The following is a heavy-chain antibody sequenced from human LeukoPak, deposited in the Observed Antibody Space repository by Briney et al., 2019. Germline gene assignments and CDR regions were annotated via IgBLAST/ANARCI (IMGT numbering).Heavy chain of an antibody. CDR2: ISSSGSTI. CDR1: GFTFSDYY. D-gene: IGHD6-19*01. V-gene: IGHV3-11*04. CDR3: ARKGLAVAAGLDY. Sequence: GGSLRLSCAASGFTFSDYYMSWIRQAPGKGLEWVSYISSSGSTIYYADSVKGRFTISRVNANNSLYLQMNSLRAEDTAIYYCARKGLAVAAGLDYWGQGTLVTVSS. J-gene: IGHJ4*02.